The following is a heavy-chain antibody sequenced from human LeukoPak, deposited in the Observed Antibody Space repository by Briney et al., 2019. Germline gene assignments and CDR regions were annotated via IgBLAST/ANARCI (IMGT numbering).Heavy chain of an antibody. CDR1: GFTSSSYA. J-gene: IGHJ5*02. V-gene: IGHV3-23*01. D-gene: IGHD3-10*01. CDR2: LSGSGGST. CDR3: AKGVDVWFGEYNWSDP. Sequence: GGSLRLSCAASGFTSSSYAMSWVRQAPGKGLEWVSALSGSGGSTYYVDSVKGRFTISRDNSKNTLYLQMNSLRAEDTAVYYCAKGVDVWFGEYNWSDPWGQGTLVTVSS.